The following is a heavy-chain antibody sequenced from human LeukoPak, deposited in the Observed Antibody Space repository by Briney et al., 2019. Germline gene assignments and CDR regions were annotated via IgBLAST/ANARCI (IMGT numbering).Heavy chain of an antibody. CDR3: ASSGWHRRAYYFDY. CDR2: ISGSGGST. D-gene: IGHD6-19*01. J-gene: IGHJ4*02. V-gene: IGHV3-23*01. CDR1: GFTFSSYA. Sequence: GGSLRLSCAASGFTFSSYAMSWVRQAPGKGLEWVSAISGSGGSTYYADSVKGRFTISRDNAKNSLYLQMNSLRAEDTAVYYCASSGWHRRAYYFDYWGQGTLVTVSS.